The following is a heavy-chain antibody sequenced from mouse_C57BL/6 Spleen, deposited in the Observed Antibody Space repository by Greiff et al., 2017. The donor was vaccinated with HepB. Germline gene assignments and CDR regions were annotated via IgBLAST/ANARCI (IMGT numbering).Heavy chain of an antibody. D-gene: IGHD1-1*01. Sequence: EVMLVESGGGLVKPGGSLKLSCAASGFTFSDYGMHWVRQAPEKGLEWVAYISSGSSTIYYADTVKGRFTISRDNAKNTLFLQMTSLRSEDTAMYYCARYYYGSPAWFAYWGQGTLVTVSA. CDR2: ISSGSSTI. V-gene: IGHV5-17*01. CDR1: GFTFSDYG. CDR3: ARYYYGSPAWFAY. J-gene: IGHJ3*01.